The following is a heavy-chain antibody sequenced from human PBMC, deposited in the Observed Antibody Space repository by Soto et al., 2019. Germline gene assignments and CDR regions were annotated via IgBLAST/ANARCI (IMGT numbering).Heavy chain of an antibody. CDR1: CCSVSSGSHY. CDR3: ARDKITGLFDY. Sequence: SVTLSLTCNFPCCSVSSGSHYWMWIRQPPGKGLEWLGYISYSGSTKYNPSLKSRVTISVDTSKNQFSLKLTSVTAADTAVYYCARDKITGLFDYWGQGTLVTVS. J-gene: IGHJ4*02. CDR2: ISYSGST. V-gene: IGHV4-61*01. D-gene: IGHD3-10*01.